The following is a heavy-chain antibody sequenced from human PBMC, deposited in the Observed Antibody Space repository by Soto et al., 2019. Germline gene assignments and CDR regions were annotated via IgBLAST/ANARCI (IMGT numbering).Heavy chain of an antibody. Sequence: VQLVETGGGLIQPGGSLRLSCAASGFTVSSNYMSWVRQAPGKGLEWVSVIWYDGSNKYYADSVKGRFTISRDNSKNTLYLQMNSLRAEDTAVYYCARAPRQYYDFWSGTFYGMDVWGQGTTVTVSS. CDR2: IWYDGSNK. CDR3: ARAPRQYYDFWSGTFYGMDV. V-gene: IGHV3-33*08. D-gene: IGHD3-3*01. CDR1: GFTVSSNY. J-gene: IGHJ6*02.